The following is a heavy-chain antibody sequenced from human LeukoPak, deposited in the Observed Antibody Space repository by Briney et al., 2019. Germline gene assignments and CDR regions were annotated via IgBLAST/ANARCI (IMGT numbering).Heavy chain of an antibody. V-gene: IGHV1-8*01. J-gene: IGHJ4*02. Sequence: ASVKVSCKASGYTFTSYDINWVRQATGQGLEWMGWMNPNSGNTGYAQKFQGRVTMTRNTSISTAYMELSSLRSEDTAVYYCARGLSDFWSGYCHFDYWGQGTLVTVSS. CDR3: ARGLSDFWSGYCHFDY. CDR2: MNPNSGNT. D-gene: IGHD3-3*01. CDR1: GYTFTSYD.